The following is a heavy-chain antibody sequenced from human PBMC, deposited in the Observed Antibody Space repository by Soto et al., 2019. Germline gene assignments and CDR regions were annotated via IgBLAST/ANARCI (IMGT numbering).Heavy chain of an antibody. CDR1: GYTFTAQY. Sequence: GASVKVSCKASGYTFTAQYLHWVRKAPGEGLEWMGWINPTTGAARYAQKFQGRVTMTRDTSMSTAYLEVRSLRPDDTAVYYCAKGDSSWVSWFDPWGQGTLVTVSS. CDR2: INPTTGAA. CDR3: AKGDSSWVSWFDP. V-gene: IGHV1-2*02. D-gene: IGHD6-19*01. J-gene: IGHJ5*02.